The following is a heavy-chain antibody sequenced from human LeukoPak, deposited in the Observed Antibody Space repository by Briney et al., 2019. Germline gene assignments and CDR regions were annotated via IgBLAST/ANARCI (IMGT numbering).Heavy chain of an antibody. CDR2: ISGSGGST. CDR1: GFTLRSYA. J-gene: IGHJ5*02. Sequence: GGSLRLSCVASGFTLRSYAMSWVRQAPGKGLEWVSAISGSGGSTYYADSVKGRFTISRDNSKNTLYLQMNSLRAEDTAVYYCAKVVFWSGYPTGGFDPWGQGTLVTVSS. V-gene: IGHV3-23*01. CDR3: AKVVFWSGYPTGGFDP. D-gene: IGHD3-3*01.